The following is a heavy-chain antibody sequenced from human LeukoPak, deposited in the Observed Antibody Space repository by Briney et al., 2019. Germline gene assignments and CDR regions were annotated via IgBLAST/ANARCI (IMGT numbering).Heavy chain of an antibody. J-gene: IGHJ4*02. CDR1: GYTSTGYY. V-gene: IGHV1-2*02. CDR2: INPNSGGT. CDR3: ARVAAAGISDY. D-gene: IGHD6-13*01. Sequence: GASVKVSCKASGYTSTGYYMHWVRQAPGQGLEWMGLINPNSGGTNYAQKLQGRVTMTTDTSTSTAYMELRSLRSDDTAVYYCARVAAAGISDYWGQGTLVTVSS.